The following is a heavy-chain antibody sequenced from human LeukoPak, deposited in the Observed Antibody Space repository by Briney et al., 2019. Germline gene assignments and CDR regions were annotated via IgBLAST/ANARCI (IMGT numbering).Heavy chain of an antibody. CDR1: GYTFTSYA. CDR2: INAGNGNT. CDR3: ARVDGRGWYCFDY. D-gene: IGHD6-19*01. V-gene: IGHV1-3*01. J-gene: IGHJ4*02. Sequence: ASVKVSCKASGYTFTSYAMHWVRQALGQRLEWMGWINAGNGNTKYSQKFQGRVTITRDTSASTAYMELSSLRSEDTAVYYCARVDGRGWYCFDYWGQGTLVTVSS.